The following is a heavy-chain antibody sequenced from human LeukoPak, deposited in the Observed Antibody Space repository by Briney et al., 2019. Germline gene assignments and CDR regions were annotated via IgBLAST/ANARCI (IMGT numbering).Heavy chain of an antibody. Sequence: SETLFLTCAVSGYSISSGYYWGWIRQPPGKGLEWIGSIYHSGSTYYNPSLKSRVTISVDTSKNQFSLKLSSVTAADTAVYYCARGPIVVVTAPIRYWGQGTLVTVSS. D-gene: IGHD2-21*02. V-gene: IGHV4-38-2*01. CDR3: ARGPIVVVTAPIRY. CDR1: GYSISSGYY. J-gene: IGHJ4*02. CDR2: IYHSGST.